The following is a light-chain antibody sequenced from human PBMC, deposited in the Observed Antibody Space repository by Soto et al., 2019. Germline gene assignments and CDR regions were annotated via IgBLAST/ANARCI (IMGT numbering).Light chain of an antibody. V-gene: IGLV2-14*01. Sequence: QSVLAQPASVSGSPGQSITISCTGTSSDVGGYNYVSWYQQHPGKAPKLMIYDVSNRPSGVSNRFSGSKSGNTASLTISGLQAVFVADYYCSSYTSSITPYDFGPGT. CDR2: DVS. CDR3: SSYTSSITPYD. J-gene: IGLJ1*01. CDR1: SSDVGGYNY.